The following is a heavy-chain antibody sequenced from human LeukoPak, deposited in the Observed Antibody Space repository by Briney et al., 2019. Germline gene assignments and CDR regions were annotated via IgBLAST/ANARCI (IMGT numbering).Heavy chain of an antibody. V-gene: IGHV4-39*01. CDR2: TYYSGNT. Sequence: HSETLSLTCTVSGVSISSSNSYWGWIRQPPGKGLEWIGSTYYSGNTYYNASLKSQVSISIDTSKNQFSLRLTSVTAADTAVYYCARQTGSGLFILPGGQGTLVTVSS. J-gene: IGHJ4*02. CDR1: GVSISSSNSY. D-gene: IGHD3/OR15-3a*01. CDR3: ARQTGSGLFILP.